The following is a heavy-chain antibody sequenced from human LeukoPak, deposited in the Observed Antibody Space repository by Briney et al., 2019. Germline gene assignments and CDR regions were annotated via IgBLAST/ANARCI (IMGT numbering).Heavy chain of an antibody. CDR2: ITGTT. V-gene: IGHV3-23*01. J-gene: IGHJ3*02. CDR3: AKAFREYGSSTYSSFDM. CDR1: GFTFSSYA. D-gene: IGHD6-13*01. Sequence: PGGSLRLSCAASGFTFSSYAMSWVRQAPGKGLQWVSTITGTTHYADSVMGRFTIIRDNSKNILYLQMNSLSTEHTAIYYCAKAFREYGSSTYSSFDMWGQGTMVTVSS.